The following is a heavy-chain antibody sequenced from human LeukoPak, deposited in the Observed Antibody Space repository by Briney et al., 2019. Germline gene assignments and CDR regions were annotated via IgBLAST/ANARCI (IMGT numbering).Heavy chain of an antibody. CDR2: IKPDGSEK. Sequence: QPGGSLRLSCAASGLIFSKYWMTWVRQAPGKGLEWVASIKPDGSEKYYLDSVKGRFTIFRDNARDSVYLQMNSLRDDDTSVYFCARDASALYWGRGTLVTVSS. CDR1: GLIFSKYW. J-gene: IGHJ4*02. CDR3: ARDASALY. D-gene: IGHD6-19*01. V-gene: IGHV3-7*01.